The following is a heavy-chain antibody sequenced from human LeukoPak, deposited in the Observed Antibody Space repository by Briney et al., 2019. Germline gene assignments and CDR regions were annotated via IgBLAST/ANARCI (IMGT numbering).Heavy chain of an antibody. CDR1: GFTFSSYS. CDR2: VEQDGSEK. D-gene: IGHD2-15*01. V-gene: IGHV3-7*03. J-gene: IGHJ4*02. CDR3: ARVSPRLDCSGGSCYSFPEY. Sequence: PGGSLRLSCVASGFTFSSYSMNWVRQAPGKGLEWVANVEQDGSEKYYVDSVKGRFTISRDNAENSLYLQMNSLRSEDTAVYYCARVSPRLDCSGGSCYSFPEYWGQGTLVTVSS.